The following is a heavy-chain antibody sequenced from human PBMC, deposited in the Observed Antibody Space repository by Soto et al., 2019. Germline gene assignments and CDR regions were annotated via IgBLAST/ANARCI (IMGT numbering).Heavy chain of an antibody. CDR1: GFTFSNYG. CDR2: ISYDGSNK. Sequence: QVQLVESGGGVVQPGRSLRLSCAASGFTFSNYGMHWVRQAPGKGLEWVAVISYDGSNKYYADSVKGRFTISRDNSKNTLYLQMNSLRAEDTAVYYCAKAARAYYYDSSGGYWGQGTLVTVSS. J-gene: IGHJ4*02. V-gene: IGHV3-30*18. CDR3: AKAARAYYYDSSGGY. D-gene: IGHD3-22*01.